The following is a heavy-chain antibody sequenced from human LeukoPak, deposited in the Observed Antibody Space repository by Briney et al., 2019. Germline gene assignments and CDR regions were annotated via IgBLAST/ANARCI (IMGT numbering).Heavy chain of an antibody. CDR1: GYTFTRYY. J-gene: IGHJ4*02. CDR2: INPSGCDT. V-gene: IGHV1-46*01. CDR3: ARENGGEDY. D-gene: IGHD2-21*01. Sequence: GASVTVSCKASGYTFTRYYMHWVRQAPGQGLEWMRMINPSGCDTTYAQKLQGRVTMTRDTSTSTVYMELSSLRSEDTAVYYCARENGGEDYWGQGTLVTVSS.